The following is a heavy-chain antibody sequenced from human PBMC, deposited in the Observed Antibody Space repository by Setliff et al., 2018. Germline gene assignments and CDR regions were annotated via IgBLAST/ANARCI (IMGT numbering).Heavy chain of an antibody. CDR2: INHSGST. CDR1: GGSISSSSYY. J-gene: IGHJ4*02. D-gene: IGHD2-8*02. CDR3: TVYNTGSSKDHY. V-gene: IGHV4-39*07. Sequence: PSETLSLTCAVYGGSISSSSYYWGWIRQPPGKGLEWIGEINHSGSTNYNPSLKSRVTISVDTSKNQFSLKLSSVTAADTALYYCTVYNTGSSKDHYWGQGTPVTVSS.